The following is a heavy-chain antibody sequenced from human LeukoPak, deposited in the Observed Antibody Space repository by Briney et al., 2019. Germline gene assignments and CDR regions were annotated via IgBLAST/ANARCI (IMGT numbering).Heavy chain of an antibody. D-gene: IGHD3-10*01. CDR3: AKGRGWYFYL. CDR1: GFTFSNYA. Sequence: GSLSLSCVASGFTFSNYAMHWVRQVPGKGLVWVSHINSDGRIINYADSVKGRFTISRDNAKNTLYLQMNSLRVEDTAVYYCAKGRGWYFYLWGRGKLFTVSS. CDR2: INSDGRII. V-gene: IGHV3-74*01. J-gene: IGHJ2*01.